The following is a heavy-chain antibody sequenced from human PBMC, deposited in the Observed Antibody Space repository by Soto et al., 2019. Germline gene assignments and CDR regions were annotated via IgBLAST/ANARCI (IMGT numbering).Heavy chain of an antibody. CDR3: ARVGGDGYNLHYFDY. D-gene: IGHD2-21*01. CDR2: IYYSGST. Sequence: SETLSLTCTVSGGSISSGDYYWSWIRQPPGKGLEWIGYIYYSGSTYYNPSLKSRVTISVDTSKNQFSLKLSSVTAADTAVYYCARVGGDGYNLHYFDYWGQGTLVTVSS. CDR1: GGSISSGDYY. J-gene: IGHJ4*02. V-gene: IGHV4-30-4*02.